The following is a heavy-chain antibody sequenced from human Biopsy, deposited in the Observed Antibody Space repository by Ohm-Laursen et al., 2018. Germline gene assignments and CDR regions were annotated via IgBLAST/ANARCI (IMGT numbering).Heavy chain of an antibody. J-gene: IGHJ4*02. Sequence: SLRLSCAASGFTFSDAWMNWVRQAPVKGLEWVGRIKSSTDGGTTDYAAPVKNRFTISRDDSKNTFYLQMDSLKTEDTAVYYCTTQNPYGGPWWRRADYWGQGTPVTVSS. V-gene: IGHV3-15*01. D-gene: IGHD4-23*01. CDR2: IKSSTDGGTT. CDR1: GFTFSDAW. CDR3: TTQNPYGGPWWRRADY.